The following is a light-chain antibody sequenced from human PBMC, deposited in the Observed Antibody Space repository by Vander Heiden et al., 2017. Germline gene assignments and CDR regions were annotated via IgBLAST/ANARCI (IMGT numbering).Light chain of an antibody. CDR3: AAWVDSLSGPV. V-gene: IGLV1-47*02. CDR1: NSNIGIND. J-gene: IGLJ3*02. CDR2: SNN. Sequence: QSVLTQPPSASATPGQRGSISCSGGNSNIGINDVYWYQQFPGTATKLSSYSNNQRPSGVPDRFSCSKSGTSASLAISGLRSDDEADYDCAAWVDSLSGPVFGGGTTLTVL.